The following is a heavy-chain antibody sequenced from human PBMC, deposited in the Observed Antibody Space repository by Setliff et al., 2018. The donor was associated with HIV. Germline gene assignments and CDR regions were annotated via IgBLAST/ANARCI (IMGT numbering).Heavy chain of an antibody. J-gene: IGHJ3*02. V-gene: IGHV1-69*05. CDR3: ARARSSSGWVDAFDI. CDR2: IIPIFGTA. CDR1: GGTFSSYA. D-gene: IGHD6-19*01. Sequence: SVKVSCKASGGTFSSYAISWVRQAPGQGLEWMGGIIPIFGTANYAQKFQGRVTITTDESTSTAYMELSSLRAEDTAVYYCARARSSSGWVDAFDIWGQGTMVTVSS.